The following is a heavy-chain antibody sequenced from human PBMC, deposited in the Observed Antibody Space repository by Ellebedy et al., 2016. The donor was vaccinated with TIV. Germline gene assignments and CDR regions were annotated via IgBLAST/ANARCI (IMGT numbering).Heavy chain of an antibody. Sequence: PGGSLRLSCATSGFTFGGYGMHWVSQAPGKGLERVAVIWYDGANIYYTASLKGRFTISRDNSKKTLYLQMNTLKAEDTAVYYCARGGGCRRGDCWAFDCWGQGTLVTVSS. V-gene: IGHV3-33*01. D-gene: IGHD2-21*02. J-gene: IGHJ4*02. CDR3: ARGGGCRRGDCWAFDC. CDR2: IWYDGANI. CDR1: GFTFGGYG.